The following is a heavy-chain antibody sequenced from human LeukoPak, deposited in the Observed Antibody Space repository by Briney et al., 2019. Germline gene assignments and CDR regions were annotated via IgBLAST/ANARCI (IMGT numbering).Heavy chain of an antibody. J-gene: IGHJ4*02. CDR2: INPNSGGT. CDR1: GYTFTGYY. CDR3: ASARGSYYGVFVY. V-gene: IGHV1-2*02. D-gene: IGHD1-26*01. Sequence: ASVKVSCKASGYTFTGYYMHWVRQAPGQGLEWMGWINPNSGGTNYAQKFQGRVTMTRDTSISTAYMELSRLRSDDTAVYYCASARGSYYGVFVYWGQGTLVTVSS.